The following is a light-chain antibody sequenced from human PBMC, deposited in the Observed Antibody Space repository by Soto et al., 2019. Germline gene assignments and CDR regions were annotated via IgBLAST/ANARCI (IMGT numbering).Light chain of an antibody. V-gene: IGKV1-5*03. CDR1: ESISYW. Sequence: DLQMTQSPSTLSASVGDRVTITCRASESISYWLAWYQQKPGKAPKVLIYKASSLQSGVPSRFSGSGSGTEFTLTISSLQPDDFATYYCQQYNNYPWTFGQGTKVEIK. CDR2: KAS. J-gene: IGKJ1*01. CDR3: QQYNNYPWT.